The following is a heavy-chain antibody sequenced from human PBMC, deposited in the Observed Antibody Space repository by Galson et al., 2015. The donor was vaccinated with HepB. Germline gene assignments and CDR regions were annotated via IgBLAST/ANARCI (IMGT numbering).Heavy chain of an antibody. J-gene: IGHJ6*01. CDR3: AGQYYDVLTGYSNGMDV. CDR1: RFTFNNYG. D-gene: IGHD3-9*01. CDR2: ISYDGSGK. Sequence: SLRLSCAASRFTFNNYGFPWVRQAPGRGLEWVAFISYDGSGKFYGDSVRGRFTISRDNSKNTLFLQMNSLRGEDTAVYFCAGQYYDVLTGYSNGMDVWGQGTTVTVSS. V-gene: IGHV3-33*01.